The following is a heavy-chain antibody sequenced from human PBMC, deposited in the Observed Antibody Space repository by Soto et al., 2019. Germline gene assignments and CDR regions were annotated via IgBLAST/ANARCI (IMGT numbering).Heavy chain of an antibody. CDR1: GFTFSSYA. J-gene: IGHJ5*02. V-gene: IGHV3-30-3*01. CDR2: ISYDGSNK. CDR3: ARDLVDP. Sequence: PGGSLRLSCAASGFTFSSYAMHWVRQAPGKGLEWVAVISYDGSNKYYADSVKGRFTISRDNAKNSLYLQMNSLRAEDTAVYYCARDLVDPWGQGTLVTVSS.